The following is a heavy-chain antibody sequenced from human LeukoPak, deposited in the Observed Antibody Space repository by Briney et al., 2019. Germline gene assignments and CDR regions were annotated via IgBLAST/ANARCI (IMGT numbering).Heavy chain of an antibody. CDR3: AKGGPYRIGPGDY. CDR2: ISGVGGST. Sequence: GGSLRLSCVASGFTFSTYAITWVRQPPGKGLEWVSAISGVGGSTNYADTVKGRFTISRDNSKNTLYLQMNYLRAEDTAVYYCAKGGPYRIGPGDYWGQGTLVTVSS. V-gene: IGHV3-23*01. D-gene: IGHD3-16*02. J-gene: IGHJ4*02. CDR1: GFTFSTYA.